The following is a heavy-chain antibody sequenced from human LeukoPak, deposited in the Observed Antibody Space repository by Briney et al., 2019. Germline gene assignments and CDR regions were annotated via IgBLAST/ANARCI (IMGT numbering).Heavy chain of an antibody. CDR2: ISWNSGSI. CDR3: AKDKTRGYSYGPIDY. V-gene: IGHV3-9*01. CDR1: GFTFDDYA. D-gene: IGHD5-18*01. J-gene: IGHJ4*02. Sequence: GGSLRLSCAASGFTFDDYAMHWDRQAPGKGLEWVSGISWNSGSIGYADSVKGRFTISRDNAKNSLYLQMNSLRAEDTALYYCAKDKTRGYSYGPIDYWGQGTLVTVSS.